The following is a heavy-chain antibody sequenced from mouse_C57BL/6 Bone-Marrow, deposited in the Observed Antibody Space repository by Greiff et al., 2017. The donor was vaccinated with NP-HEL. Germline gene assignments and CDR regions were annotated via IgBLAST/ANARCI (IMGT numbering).Heavy chain of an antibody. CDR1: GYAFSSSW. CDR2: IYPGDGDT. CDR3: ARIHYYGSSFDY. Sequence: VQLVESGPELVKPGASVKISCKASGYAFSSSWMNWVKQRPGKGLEWIGRIYPGDGDTNYNGKFKGKATLTADKSSSTAYMQLSSLTSEDSAVYFCARIHYYGSSFDYWGQGTTVTVSS. D-gene: IGHD1-1*01. V-gene: IGHV1-82*01. J-gene: IGHJ2*01.